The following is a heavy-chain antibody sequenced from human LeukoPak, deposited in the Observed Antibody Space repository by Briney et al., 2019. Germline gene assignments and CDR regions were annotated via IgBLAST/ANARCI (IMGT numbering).Heavy chain of an antibody. CDR1: VGSISDYY. CDR2: IYPSGST. V-gene: IGHV4-4*07. Sequence: SETLSLTCTLSVGSISDYYWSWIRQPAGKGLEWIGRIYPSGSTHYSPSLKSRITMSVDTSKTQFSLKLNSVTAADTAVYYCARGSCNSTICYGYMADGFDYWGQGTLVTVSS. D-gene: IGHD2-2*01. J-gene: IGHJ4*02. CDR3: ARGSCNSTICYGYMADGFDY.